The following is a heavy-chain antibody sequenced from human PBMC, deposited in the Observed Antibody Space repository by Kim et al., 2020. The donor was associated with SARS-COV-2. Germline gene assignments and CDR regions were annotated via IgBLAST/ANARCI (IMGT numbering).Heavy chain of an antibody. CDR3: ARGLIPDSLIWFGEPDYYYYGLDV. CDR2: IYSGGST. CDR1: GFIVSNNY. J-gene: IGHJ6*02. Sequence: GGSLRLSCDASGFIVSNNYMTWVRQAPGKGLEGVSVIYSGGSTQYADSMKGRFTISRDNSKNTLYLQMNSLRVEDTAVYYCARGLIPDSLIWFGEPDYYYYGLDVWGQGTTVTVSS. V-gene: IGHV3-66*01. D-gene: IGHD3-10*01.